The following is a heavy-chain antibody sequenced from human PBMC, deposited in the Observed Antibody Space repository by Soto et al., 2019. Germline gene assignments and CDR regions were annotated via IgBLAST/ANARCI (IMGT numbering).Heavy chain of an antibody. J-gene: IGHJ3*02. CDR1: GYSFTSYW. D-gene: IGHD3-9*01. CDR2: IYPGDSDT. V-gene: IGHV5-51*01. Sequence: PGESLKISCMGSGYSFTSYWIGWVRQMPGKGLEWMGIIYPGDSDTRYSPSFQGQVTISADKSISTAYLQWSSLKASDTAMYYCARWNILTGYGPGFDIWGQGTMVTVSS. CDR3: ARWNILTGYGPGFDI.